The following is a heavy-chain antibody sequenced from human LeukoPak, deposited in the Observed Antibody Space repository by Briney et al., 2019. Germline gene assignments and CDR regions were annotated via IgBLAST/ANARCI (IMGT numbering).Heavy chain of an antibody. CDR1: GYTFTGYY. J-gene: IGHJ4*02. CDR3: ARDGSSSSFSFFSLDY. CDR2: INPNSGGT. D-gene: IGHD6-6*01. V-gene: IGHV1-2*02. Sequence: GTSVKVSCQASGYTFTGYYLHWVRQAPGQGLEWMGWINPNSGGTNYAQKFQGRVTISRDTSISTAYMELSRLRSDDTAVYYCARDGSSSSFSFFSLDYWGQGTLVTVSS.